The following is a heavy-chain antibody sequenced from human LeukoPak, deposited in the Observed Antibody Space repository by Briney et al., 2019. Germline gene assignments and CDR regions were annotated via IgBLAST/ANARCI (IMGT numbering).Heavy chain of an antibody. D-gene: IGHD1-26*01. Sequence: GGSLRLSCAASGFTVSSNYMSWVRQAPGKGLEWVSVIYSGGSTYYADSVKGRFTISRDNAKNTLYLQMNSLRAEDTAVYYCARSEVGATDGPDYWGQGTLVTVSS. J-gene: IGHJ4*02. CDR3: ARSEVGATDGPDY. CDR1: GFTVSSNY. V-gene: IGHV3-53*01. CDR2: IYSGGST.